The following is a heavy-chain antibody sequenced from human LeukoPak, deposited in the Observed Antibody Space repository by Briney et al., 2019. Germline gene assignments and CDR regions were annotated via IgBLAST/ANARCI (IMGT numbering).Heavy chain of an antibody. D-gene: IGHD3-16*02. CDR3: ARAGYTISSYRFDY. CDR2: IYTTGRT. CDR1: GGSINSYW. V-gene: IGHV4-4*07. J-gene: IGHJ4*02. Sequence: SETLSLNCSVSGGSINSYWWSWIRQPAGKGLEFIGRIYTTGRTNYNPSLKSRVSMSVDTSQHKFSLELRSVTAADTAVYFCARAGYTISSYRFDYWGQGALVTVSS.